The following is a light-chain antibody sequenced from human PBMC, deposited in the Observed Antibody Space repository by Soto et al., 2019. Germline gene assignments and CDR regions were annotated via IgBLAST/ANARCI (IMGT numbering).Light chain of an antibody. V-gene: IGLV2-14*01. J-gene: IGLJ1*01. CDR3: QSYDSTLSARYV. CDR1: SGDIGSYTY. Sequence: QSALTQPASVSGSPGQSITISCTGTSGDIGSYTYVSWYQQYPGKAPKLLISEVTNRPSGVPDRFSASTSGTSASLAITGLQAEDEGDYYCQSYDSTLSARYVFGTGTKLTVL. CDR2: EVT.